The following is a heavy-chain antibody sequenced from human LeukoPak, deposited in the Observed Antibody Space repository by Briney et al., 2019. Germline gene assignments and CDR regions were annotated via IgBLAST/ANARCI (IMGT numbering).Heavy chain of an antibody. CDR1: GFTFSDYY. CDR2: ISSSGSTI. Sequence: GGSLRLSCAASGFTFSDYYMSWIRQAPGKGLEWVSYISSSGSTIYYADSVKGRFTISRDNAKDPLYLQMNSLRAEDTAVYYCARERPDPDNYYYYYGMDVWGQGTTVTVSS. V-gene: IGHV3-11*01. D-gene: IGHD1-14*01. CDR3: ARERPDPDNYYYYYGMDV. J-gene: IGHJ6*02.